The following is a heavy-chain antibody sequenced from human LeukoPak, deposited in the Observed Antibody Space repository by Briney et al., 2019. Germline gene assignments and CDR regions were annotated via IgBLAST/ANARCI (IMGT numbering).Heavy chain of an antibody. CDR3: ATGPPGEAAAAYYFDY. CDR1: GYTLTELS. J-gene: IGHJ4*02. D-gene: IGHD6-13*01. V-gene: IGHV1-24*01. Sequence: ASVKVSCKVSGYTLTELSMHWVRQAPGKGLEWMGGFDPEDGETIYAQKFQGRVTMTEDTSTDTAYMGLSSLRSEDTAVYYCATGPPGEAAAAYYFDYWGQGTLVTVSS. CDR2: FDPEDGET.